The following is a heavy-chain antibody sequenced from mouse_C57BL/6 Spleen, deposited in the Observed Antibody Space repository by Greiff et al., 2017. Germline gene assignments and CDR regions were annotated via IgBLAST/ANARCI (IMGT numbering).Heavy chain of an antibody. CDR1: GYTFTSYW. CDR2: IDPSDSYT. CDR3: ARWYGSSYEFAY. J-gene: IGHJ3*01. D-gene: IGHD1-1*01. Sequence: VQLQQPGAELVMPGASVKLSCKASGYTFTSYWMHWVQQRPGQGLAWIGEIDPSDSYTNYNQKFKGKSTLTVDKSSSTAYMQLSSLTSEDSAVYYCARWYGSSYEFAYWGQGTLVTVSA. V-gene: IGHV1-69*01.